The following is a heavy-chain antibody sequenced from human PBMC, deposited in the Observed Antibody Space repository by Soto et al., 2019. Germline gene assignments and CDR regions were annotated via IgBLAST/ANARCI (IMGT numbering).Heavy chain of an antibody. D-gene: IGHD3-9*01. CDR1: GGSISSGGYS. CDR3: ARAPNVYDILTGYYNGGMDV. J-gene: IGHJ6*02. Sequence: SETLSLTCAVSGGSISSGGYSWSWIRQPPGKGLEWIGYIYHSGSTYYNPSLKSRVTISVDRSKNQFSLKLSSVTAADTAVYYCARAPNVYDILTGYYNGGMDVWGQGTTVTV. V-gene: IGHV4-30-2*01. CDR2: IYHSGST.